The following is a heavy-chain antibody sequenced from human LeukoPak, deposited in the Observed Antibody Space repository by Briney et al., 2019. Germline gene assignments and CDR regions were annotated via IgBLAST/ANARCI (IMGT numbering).Heavy chain of an antibody. Sequence: SVKVSCKASGGYFSSYSISWVGQATGQGLEWMGGIIPLFGTANYAQTFQGRVTITADDSTSTAYMELSSLRSEDTAVYYGASSASRYTDYDGSGEQTIPFDYWGQGTLVTVSS. CDR2: IIPLFGTA. V-gene: IGHV1-69*13. D-gene: IGHD3-22*01. CDR1: GGYFSSYS. CDR3: ASSASRYTDYDGSGEQTIPFDY. J-gene: IGHJ4*02.